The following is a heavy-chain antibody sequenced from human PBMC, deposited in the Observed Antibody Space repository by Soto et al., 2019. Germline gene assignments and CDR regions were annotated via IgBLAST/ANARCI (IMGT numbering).Heavy chain of an antibody. CDR1: GGSLSGYY. CDR3: ARHHVRGRTIAGAAEF. D-gene: IGHD1-26*01. V-gene: IGHV4-34*01. J-gene: IGHJ4*02. Sequence: QVQLQQWGARLLKPSETLSLTCAVYGGSLSGYYWSWIRQPPGKALEWIGEINHDGNTNYNPSYKSPFAISVDTSKNQLFLSLTSVTAAATAMYFCARHHVRGRTIAGAAEFWGQGTLVTVSS. CDR2: INHDGNT.